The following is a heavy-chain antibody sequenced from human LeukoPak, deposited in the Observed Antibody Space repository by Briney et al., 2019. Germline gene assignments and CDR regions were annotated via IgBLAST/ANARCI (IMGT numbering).Heavy chain of an antibody. CDR2: IRSKANDHAT. J-gene: IGHJ4*02. CDR3: TRRLMTTVNDY. Sequence: GSLRLSCAASGFTFSGSAMHWVRQSSGKGLEWVGRIRSKANDHATAYAASVRGRFTISRDDSKNTAYLQMNSLKTEDTAVYYCTRRLMTTVNDYWGQGTLVTVSS. V-gene: IGHV3-73*01. D-gene: IGHD4-17*01. CDR1: GFTFSGSA.